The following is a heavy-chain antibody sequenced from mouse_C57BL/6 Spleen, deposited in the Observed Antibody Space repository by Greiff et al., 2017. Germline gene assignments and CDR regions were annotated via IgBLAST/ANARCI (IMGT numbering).Heavy chain of an antibody. CDR3: ARDYYGSSYDYYFDY. J-gene: IGHJ2*01. CDR2: IYPGSGST. Sequence: QVQLQQPGAELVKPGASVKMSCKASGYTFTSYWITWVKQRPGQGLEWIGDIYPGSGSTNYNEKFKSKATLTVDTSSSTAYMQLSSLTSEDSAVYYCARDYYGSSYDYYFDYWGQGTTLTVSS. CDR1: GYTFTSYW. D-gene: IGHD1-1*01. V-gene: IGHV1-55*01.